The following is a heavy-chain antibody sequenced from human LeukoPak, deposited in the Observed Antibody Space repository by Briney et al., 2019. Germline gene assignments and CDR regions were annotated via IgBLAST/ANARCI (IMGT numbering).Heavy chain of an antibody. V-gene: IGHV4-59*01. Sequence: SETLSPTCAVYGGSFSGYYWSWIRQPPGKGLEWIGYIYYSGSTNYNPSLKSRVTISVDTSKNQFFLKLSSVTAADTAVYYCARDGIVGAIVRAFDIWGQGTMVTVSS. D-gene: IGHD1-26*01. CDR3: ARDGIVGAIVRAFDI. J-gene: IGHJ3*02. CDR2: IYYSGST. CDR1: GGSFSGYY.